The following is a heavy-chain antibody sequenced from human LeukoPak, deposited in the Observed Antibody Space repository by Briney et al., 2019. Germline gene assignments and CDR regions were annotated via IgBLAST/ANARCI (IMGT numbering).Heavy chain of an antibody. CDR3: ARKRLRGSGNNWFDP. CDR2: ISYIGST. D-gene: IGHD3-10*01. V-gene: IGHV4-59*01. Sequence: PSETLSLTCTVTGGSISSYYWSWIRQPPGKGLEWIGYISYIGSTNYNPSLKSRVTISVDTSKNQFSLKLSSVTAADTAVYYCARKRLRGSGNNWFDPWGQGTLVTVSS. CDR1: GGSISSYY. J-gene: IGHJ5*02.